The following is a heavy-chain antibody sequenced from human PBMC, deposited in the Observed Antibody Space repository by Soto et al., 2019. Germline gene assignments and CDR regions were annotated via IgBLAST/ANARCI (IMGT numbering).Heavy chain of an antibody. CDR1: GYTFTSYY. J-gene: IGHJ4*02. V-gene: IGHV1-46*01. CDR3: ARAFGGYYVY. CDR2: INPSGGST. D-gene: IGHD3-16*01. Sequence: QVQLVQSGAEVKKPGASVKVSCKASGYTFTSYYMHWVRQAPGQGLEWMGIINPSGGSTSYAQQFQGRVTMTRDTSTSTVYMELSSLRSEDPAVYYCARAFGGYYVYWGQGTLVTVSS.